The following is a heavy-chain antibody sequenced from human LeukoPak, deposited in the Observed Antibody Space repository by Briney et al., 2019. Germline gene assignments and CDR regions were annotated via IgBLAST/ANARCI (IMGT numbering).Heavy chain of an antibody. CDR3: ARGYYYGPARIDY. CDR1: GFTFSYFW. D-gene: IGHD3-10*01. V-gene: IGHV3-7*01. Sequence: GGSLRLSCAASGFTFSYFWMTWVRQAPGKGLEWVAKRKQDGSEKYSVGYVKGLFTISRDNAKNSLYLQMKSLRAEDTAVYYCARGYYYGPARIDYWGQGTLVTVSS. J-gene: IGHJ4*02. CDR2: RKQDGSEK.